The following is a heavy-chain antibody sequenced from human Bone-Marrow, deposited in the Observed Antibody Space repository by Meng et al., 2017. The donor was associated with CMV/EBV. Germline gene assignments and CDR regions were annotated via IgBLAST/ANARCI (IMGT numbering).Heavy chain of an antibody. D-gene: IGHD1-14*01. CDR2: MNPNSGNT. J-gene: IGHJ6*02. CDR3: ARGQTGWSLIYYYYYYGMDV. V-gene: IGHV1-8*02. Sequence: ASVKVSCKASGYTFTGYFIHWVRQAPGQGLEWMGWMNPNSGNTGYAQKFQGRVTMTRNTSISTAYMELSSLRSEDTAVYYCARGQTGWSLIYYYYYYGMDVWGQGTTVTVSS. CDR1: GYTFTGYF.